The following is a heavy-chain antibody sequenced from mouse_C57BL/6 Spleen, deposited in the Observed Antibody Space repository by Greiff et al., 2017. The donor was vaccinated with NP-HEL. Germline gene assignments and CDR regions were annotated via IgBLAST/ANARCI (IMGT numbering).Heavy chain of an antibody. CDR2: IYPGDGDT. CDR3: ARWRGCGPHWYCDV. Sequence: QVQLQQSGPELVKPGASVKISCKASGYAFSSSWMNWVKQRPGKGLEWIGRIYPGDGDTNYNGKFKGKATLTADKSSSTAYMQLSSLTSEDSAVYFCARWRGCGPHWYCDVGGTGTAVSVST. CDR1: GYAFSSSW. V-gene: IGHV1-82*01. J-gene: IGHJ1*03.